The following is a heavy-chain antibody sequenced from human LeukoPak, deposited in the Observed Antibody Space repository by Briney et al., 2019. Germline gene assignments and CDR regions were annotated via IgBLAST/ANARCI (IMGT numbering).Heavy chain of an antibody. CDR1: GGPFSGYF. Sequence: SETLSLTCAVPGGPFSGYFWSWIRQSSGKGLEWIGEIHNSGTTNYNPSLNSRVTISEDTSKNQFYLNLSPVTAADTAVYYCARRYYYNLGSFPFDFWGQGTLVTVSS. V-gene: IGHV4-34*01. D-gene: IGHD3-10*01. CDR2: IHNSGTT. J-gene: IGHJ4*02. CDR3: ARRYYYNLGSFPFDF.